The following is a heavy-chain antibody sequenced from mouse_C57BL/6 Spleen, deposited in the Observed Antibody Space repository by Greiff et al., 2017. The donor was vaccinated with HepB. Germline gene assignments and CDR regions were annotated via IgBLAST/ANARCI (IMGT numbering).Heavy chain of an antibody. D-gene: IGHD1-1*01. V-gene: IGHV1-55*01. J-gene: IGHJ1*03. Sequence: VQLQQPGAELVKPGASVKMSCKASGYTFTSYWITWVKQRPGQGLEWIGDIYPGSGSTNYNEKFKSKATLTVDTSSSTAYMQLSSLTSEDSAVYYCAGESRGSSYVGYFDVWGTGTTVTVSS. CDR3: AGESRGSSYVGYFDV. CDR2: IYPGSGST. CDR1: GYTFTSYW.